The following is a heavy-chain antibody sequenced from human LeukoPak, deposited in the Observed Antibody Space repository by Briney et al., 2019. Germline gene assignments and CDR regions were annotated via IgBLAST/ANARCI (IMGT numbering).Heavy chain of an antibody. D-gene: IGHD1-26*01. CDR1: GFTFSSYA. J-gene: IGHJ4*02. CDR3: ANAKWELTVPFDY. Sequence: PGGSLRLSCAASGFTFSSYAMSWVRQAPGKGLEWVSAISGSGGSTYYADSVKGRFTISRDNSKNTLYLQMNSPRAEDTAVYYCANAKWELTVPFDYWGQGTLVTVSS. V-gene: IGHV3-23*01. CDR2: ISGSGGST.